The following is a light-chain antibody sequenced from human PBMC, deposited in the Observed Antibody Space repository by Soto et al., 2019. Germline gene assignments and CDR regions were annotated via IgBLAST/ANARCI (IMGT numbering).Light chain of an antibody. CDR2: GTS. V-gene: IGKV3-20*01. J-gene: IGKJ1*01. CDR3: QHYGRSSWT. CDR1: QTVHSSF. Sequence: DIDLAQSPATLSLSPGERVTLSCRASQTVHSSFVAWYQQKPGQAPRLLIYGTSTRATGVPDRFSGSGSGTDFTLTTSSLEPEDFAVYFCQHYGRSSWTFGQGTKVEIK.